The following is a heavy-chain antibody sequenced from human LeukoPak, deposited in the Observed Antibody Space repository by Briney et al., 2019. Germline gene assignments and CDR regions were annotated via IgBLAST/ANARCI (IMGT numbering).Heavy chain of an antibody. CDR3: AREDHPPAARQPYYFDY. D-gene: IGHD6-6*01. V-gene: IGHV3-30-3*01. CDR1: GFTFSSYA. J-gene: IGHJ4*02. Sequence: GKSLRLSCAASGFTFSSYAMHWVRQAPGKGLEWVAVISYDGSNKYYADSVKGRFTISRDNSKNTLYLQMNSLRAEDTAVYYCAREDHPPAARQPYYFDYWGQGTLVTVSS. CDR2: ISYDGSNK.